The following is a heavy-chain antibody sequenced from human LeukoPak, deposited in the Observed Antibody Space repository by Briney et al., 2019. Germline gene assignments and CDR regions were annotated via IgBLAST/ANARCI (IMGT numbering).Heavy chain of an antibody. Sequence: PGGSLRLSCTASEFTFCDYAISWVRQAPGKGLEWVSSISSSSSHIYYADSVTGRFTVSRDNAKNSLYLQMNSVRAEDTAVYYCARGDLVVTLEGPIDYWGQGTLVTVSS. J-gene: IGHJ4*02. CDR1: EFTFCDYA. D-gene: IGHD2-21*02. CDR2: ISSSSSHI. V-gene: IGHV3-21*01. CDR3: ARGDLVVTLEGPIDY.